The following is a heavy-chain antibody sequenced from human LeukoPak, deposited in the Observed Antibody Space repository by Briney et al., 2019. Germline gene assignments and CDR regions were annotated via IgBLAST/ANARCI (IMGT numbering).Heavy chain of an antibody. CDR3: ARDGGFDY. CDR2: INPNSGDT. J-gene: IGHJ4*02. Sequence: ASVKVSCKASGYTFSDYYMHWVRQAPGQGLEWMGWINPNSGDTNYAQKFQGRVTMTRDTSISIVYMEVSRLRSDDTAVYYRARDGGFDYWGQGTLVTVSS. CDR1: GYTFSDYY. V-gene: IGHV1-2*02. D-gene: IGHD2-15*01.